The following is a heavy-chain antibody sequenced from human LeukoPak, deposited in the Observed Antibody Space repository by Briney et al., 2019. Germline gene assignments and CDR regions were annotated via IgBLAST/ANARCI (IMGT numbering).Heavy chain of an antibody. D-gene: IGHD5-18*01. CDR1: GGSISGYY. CDR2: INHSGST. J-gene: IGHJ6*02. V-gene: IGHV4-34*01. Sequence: SETLSLTCTVSGGSISGYYWSWIRQPPGKGLEWIGEINHSGSTNYNPSLKSRVTISVDTSKNQFSLKLSSVTAADTAVYYCARVDTAMARPYFYGMDVWSQGTTVTVSS. CDR3: ARVDTAMARPYFYGMDV.